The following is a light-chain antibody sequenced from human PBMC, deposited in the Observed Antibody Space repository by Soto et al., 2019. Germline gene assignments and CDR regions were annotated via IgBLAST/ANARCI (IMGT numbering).Light chain of an antibody. CDR2: EVT. CDR1: IGDVGGVNF. CDR3: SSFTSHTSQYV. J-gene: IGLJ1*01. Sequence: QSTLTQPASVPGSPGQSITISCTGTIGDVGGVNFGSWYQQHPGKAPRLMIYEVTYRPSGVSSRFSGSKSGNTASLTISGLQADDEADYYCSSFTSHTSQYVFGTGTKVTVL. V-gene: IGLV2-14*03.